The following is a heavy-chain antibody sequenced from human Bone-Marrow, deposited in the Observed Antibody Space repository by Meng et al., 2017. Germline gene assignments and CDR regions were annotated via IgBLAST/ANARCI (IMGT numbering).Heavy chain of an antibody. D-gene: IGHD3-10*01. CDR1: GGSISSYY. Sequence: SETLSLTCTVSGGSISSYYWSWIRQPPGKGLEWIGYIYYSGSTNYNPSLKSRVTISVDTSKNQFSLKLGSVTAADTAVYYCARGGLLWFGEFALWGQGTLVTVSS. CDR3: ARGGLLWFGEFAL. CDR2: IYYSGST. V-gene: IGHV4-59*01. J-gene: IGHJ5*02.